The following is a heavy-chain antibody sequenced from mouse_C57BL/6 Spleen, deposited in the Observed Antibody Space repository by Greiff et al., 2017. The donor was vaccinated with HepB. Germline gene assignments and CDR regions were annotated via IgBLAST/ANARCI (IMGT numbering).Heavy chain of an antibody. Sequence: VQLQQPGAELVKPGASVKMSCKASGYTFTSYWLTWVKQRPGQGLEWIGDIYPGSGSTNYNEKFKSKATVTSDTSSSTAYMKLSSLTSEDSAVYYCASYYDYGNFDYWGQGTIVTVSS. CDR2: IYPGSGST. V-gene: IGHV1-55*01. CDR3: ASYYDYGNFDY. D-gene: IGHD2-4*01. J-gene: IGHJ2*01. CDR1: GYTFTSYW.